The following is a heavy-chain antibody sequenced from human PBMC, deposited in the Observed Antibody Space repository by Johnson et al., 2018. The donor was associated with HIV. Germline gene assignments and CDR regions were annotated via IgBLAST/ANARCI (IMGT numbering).Heavy chain of an antibody. V-gene: IGHV3-20*04. CDR2: ISGSGDST. Sequence: VQLVESGGGVVRPGGSLRLSCAASGFTFDDYGMSWVRQAPGKGLEWVSGISGSGDSTYYADSVKGRFTISRDNSKNTLYLQMNRLRTDDTTVYYCARDRFHPHAFDIWGQGTMVTVSS. J-gene: IGHJ3*02. CDR1: GFTFDDYG. D-gene: IGHD3-10*01. CDR3: ARDRFHPHAFDI.